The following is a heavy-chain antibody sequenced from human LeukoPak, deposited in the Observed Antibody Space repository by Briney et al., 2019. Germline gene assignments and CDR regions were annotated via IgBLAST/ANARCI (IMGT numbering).Heavy chain of an antibody. CDR3: AITGGTYDFWSGYPMDY. CDR2: IYYSGST. D-gene: IGHD3-3*01. CDR1: GGSISSSSYY. Sequence: KPSETLSLTCTVSGGSISSSSYYWGWIRQPPGKGLEWIGSIYYSGSTYYNPSLKSRVTISVDTSKNQFPLKLSSVTAADTAVYYCAITGGTYDFWSGYPMDYWGQGTLVTVSS. J-gene: IGHJ4*02. V-gene: IGHV4-39*01.